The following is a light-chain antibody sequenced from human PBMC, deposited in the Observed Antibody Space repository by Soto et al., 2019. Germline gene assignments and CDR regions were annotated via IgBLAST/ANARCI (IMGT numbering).Light chain of an antibody. CDR3: SSYSSSSTLL. Sequence: QSALTQPASVSGSPGQSITISCTGTSSDVGGYDYVSWHQQHPGKAPKLMIYDVTNRPSGISNRFSGSKSGNTAYLTISGLQAEDEADYYCSSYSSSSTLLFGGGTKLTVL. CDR1: SSDVGGYDY. CDR2: DVT. J-gene: IGLJ2*01. V-gene: IGLV2-14*01.